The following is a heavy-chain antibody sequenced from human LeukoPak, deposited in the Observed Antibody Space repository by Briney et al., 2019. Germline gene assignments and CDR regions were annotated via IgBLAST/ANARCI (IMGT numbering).Heavy chain of an antibody. CDR2: ISDDGSNK. V-gene: IGHV3-30*04. Sequence: GRSLRLSCAASGFTFSSYAMHWVRQAPGKGLEWVAVISDDGSNKYYADSVKGRFTISRDNSKNTLYLQMNSLRAEDTAVYYCARDLTMVRGGPDWGQGTLVTVSS. D-gene: IGHD3-10*01. CDR1: GFTFSSYA. J-gene: IGHJ4*02. CDR3: ARDLTMVRGGPD.